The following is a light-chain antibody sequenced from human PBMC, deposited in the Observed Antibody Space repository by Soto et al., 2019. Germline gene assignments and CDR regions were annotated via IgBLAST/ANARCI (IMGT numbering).Light chain of an antibody. J-gene: IGKJ4*01. CDR1: QGVNSY. V-gene: IGKV1-9*01. CDR2: TAS. CDR3: QQLYTYPLT. Sequence: DIQLTQSPSFLSASGGDRVTVTCRASQGVNSYLAWYQQKPGKAPQLLIYTASTLQSGVPSRFSGSGSGTEFTLTITSLQPEDFAAYYCQQLYTYPLTFGGGTKVEIK.